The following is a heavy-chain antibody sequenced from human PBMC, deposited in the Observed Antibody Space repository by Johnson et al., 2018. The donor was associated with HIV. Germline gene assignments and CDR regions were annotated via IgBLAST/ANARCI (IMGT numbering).Heavy chain of an antibody. CDR1: GFTFDDYG. Sequence: VQLMESGGGVVQPGRSLRLSCAASGFTFDDYGMSWVRQAPGKGLEWVAAIGTTGNKFYHGSVKGRFTISRENAKNSLYLQMNSLRAGDTAVYYCARACRDGYTCDAFDIWGQGTMVTVSS. D-gene: IGHD5-24*01. V-gene: IGHV3-13*01. J-gene: IGHJ3*02. CDR2: IGTTGNK. CDR3: ARACRDGYTCDAFDI.